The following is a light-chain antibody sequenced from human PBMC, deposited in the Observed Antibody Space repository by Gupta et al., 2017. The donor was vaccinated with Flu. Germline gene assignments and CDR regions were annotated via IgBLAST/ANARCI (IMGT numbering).Light chain of an antibody. Sequence: VTLTCGVTTGTVTSGHYAYWVPQKAAQAHRALIYEKSNNTSGPPGRFSGSLLGGTAALTLSGAQAEEEADYYCLLSYSSDFWVFGGGTKLTVL. CDR2: EKS. J-gene: IGLJ3*02. V-gene: IGLV7-46*01. CDR1: TGTVTSGHY. CDR3: LLSYSSDFWV.